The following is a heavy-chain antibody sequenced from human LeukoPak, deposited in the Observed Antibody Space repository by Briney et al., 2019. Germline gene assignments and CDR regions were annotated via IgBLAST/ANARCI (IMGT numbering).Heavy chain of an antibody. D-gene: IGHD6-13*01. J-gene: IGHJ4*02. V-gene: IGHV3-30*03. CDR1: GFTFSSYG. Sequence: GGSLRLSCAASGFTFSSYGMHWVRQAPGKGLEWVAVISYDGSNKYYADSVKGRFTISRDNSKNTLYLQMNSLRAEDTAVYFCARVGGAVSTGYSSSWSFDYWGQGTLVTVSS. CDR2: ISYDGSNK. CDR3: ARVGGAVSTGYSSSWSFDY.